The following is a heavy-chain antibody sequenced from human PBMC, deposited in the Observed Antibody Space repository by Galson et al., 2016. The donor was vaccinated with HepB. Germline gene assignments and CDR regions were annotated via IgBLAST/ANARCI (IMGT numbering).Heavy chain of an antibody. CDR3: ARALECTGGVCYDNWLDP. V-gene: IGHV3-53*01. Sequence: SLRLSCAASGFYISSSYMAWVRQAPGKGLEWVSVMYTAGHKYYADPVRGRFTISRDNPKNILSLQMNSLRVEDTAVYYCARALECTGGVCYDNWLDPGGQGTLVTVSS. D-gene: IGHD2-8*02. CDR2: MYTAGHK. J-gene: IGHJ5*02. CDR1: GFYISSSY.